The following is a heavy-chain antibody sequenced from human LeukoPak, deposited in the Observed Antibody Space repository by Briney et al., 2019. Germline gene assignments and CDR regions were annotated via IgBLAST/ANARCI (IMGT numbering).Heavy chain of an antibody. CDR1: GFSLSDYW. J-gene: IGHJ4*02. V-gene: IGHV3-74*03. CDR2: INTDGSGT. CDR3: ARGGPRRGAYFDY. Sequence: PGGSLRLSCVASGFSLSDYWMYWVRQAPGKALVWVSRINTDGSGTTYADSVKGRFTISRDNAKNTLYLQMNSLRAEDTAVYYCARGGPRRGAYFDYWGQGTLVTVSS.